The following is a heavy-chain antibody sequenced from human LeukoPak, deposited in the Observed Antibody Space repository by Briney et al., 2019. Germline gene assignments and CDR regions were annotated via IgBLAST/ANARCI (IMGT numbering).Heavy chain of an antibody. CDR1: GGSISSYY. CDR2: INHSGST. Sequence: SETLSLTCTVSGGSISSYYWSWIRQPPGKGLEWIGEINHSGSTNYNPSLKSRVTISVDTSKNQFSLKLSSVTAADTAVYYCARGGKVDTYCSSTSCYMDVWGKGTTVTVSS. J-gene: IGHJ6*04. D-gene: IGHD2-2*01. CDR3: ARGGKVDTYCSSTSCYMDV. V-gene: IGHV4-59*01.